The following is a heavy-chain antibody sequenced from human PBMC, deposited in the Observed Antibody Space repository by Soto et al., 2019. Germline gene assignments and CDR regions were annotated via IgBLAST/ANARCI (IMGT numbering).Heavy chain of an antibody. Sequence: GGSLRLSCAASGFTFSSYSMNWVRQAPGKGLEWVSYISSSSSTIYYADSVKGRFTISRDNAKNSLYLQMNSLRDEDTAVYYCARDKEGSSFYYYGMDVWGQGTTVTVSS. J-gene: IGHJ6*02. CDR3: ARDKEGSSFYYYGMDV. CDR1: GFTFSSYS. V-gene: IGHV3-48*02. CDR2: ISSSSSTI. D-gene: IGHD6-13*01.